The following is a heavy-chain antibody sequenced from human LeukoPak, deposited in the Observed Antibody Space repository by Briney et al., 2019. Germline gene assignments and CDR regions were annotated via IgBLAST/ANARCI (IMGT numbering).Heavy chain of an antibody. J-gene: IGHJ4*02. CDR1: GFTFRSYS. CDR2: ISSSSSTI. V-gene: IGHV3-48*04. Sequence: QPGGSLRLSCAASGFTFRSYSMNWVRQAPGKGLEWVSYISSSSSTIYYADSVKGRFTISRDNAKNSLYLQMNSLRAEDTAVYYCIRALSGSEDHWGQGTLVTVSS. CDR3: IRALSGSEDH. D-gene: IGHD2-15*01.